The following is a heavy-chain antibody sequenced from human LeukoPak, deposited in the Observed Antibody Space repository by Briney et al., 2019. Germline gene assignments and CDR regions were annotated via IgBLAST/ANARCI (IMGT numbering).Heavy chain of an antibody. J-gene: IGHJ4*02. D-gene: IGHD6-19*01. Sequence: GGSLRLSCAASGFTFSSYAMSWVRQAPGKGLEWVSAISGSGGSTYYADSVKGRFTISRDNSKNTLYLQMNSLRAEDTAVYYCASGSNGWSHLDYWGQGTLVTVSS. CDR1: GFTFSSYA. CDR2: ISGSGGST. V-gene: IGHV3-23*01. CDR3: ASGSNGWSHLDY.